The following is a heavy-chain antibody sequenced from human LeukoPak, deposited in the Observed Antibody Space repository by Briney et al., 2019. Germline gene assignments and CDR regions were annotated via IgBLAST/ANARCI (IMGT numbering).Heavy chain of an antibody. CDR1: GGSFSGYY. CDR3: ARVSTYSGSLDY. Sequence: ETLSLTCAVYGGSFSGYYWSWIRQPPGTGLEWIGEINHSGSTDYNPSLKSRVTISVDTSKSQFSLKLSSVTAADTAVYYCARVSTYSGSLDYWGQGTLVTVSS. D-gene: IGHD6-19*01. V-gene: IGHV4-34*01. J-gene: IGHJ4*02. CDR2: INHSGST.